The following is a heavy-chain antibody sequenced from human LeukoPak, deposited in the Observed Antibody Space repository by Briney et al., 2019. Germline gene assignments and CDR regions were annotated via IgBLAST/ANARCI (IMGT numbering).Heavy chain of an antibody. J-gene: IGHJ4*02. CDR1: GYTFTSYY. V-gene: IGHV1-46*01. CDR3: ARDLTAGGDGQGY. D-gene: IGHD2-21*01. CDR2: INPSGGST. Sequence: GASVKFSCKASGYTFTSYYMHWVRQAPGQGLEWMGIINPSGGSTSYAQKFQGRVTMTRDMSTSTVYMELSSLRSEDTAVYYCARDLTAGGDGQGYWGQGTLVTVSS.